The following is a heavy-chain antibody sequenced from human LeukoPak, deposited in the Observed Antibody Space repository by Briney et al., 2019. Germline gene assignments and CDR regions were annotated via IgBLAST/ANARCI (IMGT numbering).Heavy chain of an antibody. CDR2: IWYDGSNK. Sequence: GGSLRLSCAPSGFTFSSYGMHWVRQAPGKGLEWVAVIWYDGSNKYYADSVKGRFTISRDNSKNTLYLQMNSLRAEDTAVYYCAKVSDYGDYGWDYYYYYMDVWGKGTTVTVSS. V-gene: IGHV3-33*06. CDR1: GFTFSSYG. CDR3: AKVSDYGDYGWDYYYYYMDV. J-gene: IGHJ6*03. D-gene: IGHD4-17*01.